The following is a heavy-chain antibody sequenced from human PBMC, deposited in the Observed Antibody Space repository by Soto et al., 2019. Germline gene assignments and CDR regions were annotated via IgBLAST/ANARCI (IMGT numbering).Heavy chain of an antibody. CDR2: IWYEGRNK. Sequence: GGSLRLSCAASGFTFSSYGMHRVRQAPGKRLEWGSVIWYEGRNKYYADTVKGRFTISRGNSTNTLYLQMYTPRAEDTALYYSARGMITFGGVESPIDEFDMCGQGKMVTVSS. CDR1: GFTFSSYG. J-gene: IGHJ3*02. CDR3: ARGMITFGGVESPIDEFDM. D-gene: IGHD3-16*01. V-gene: IGHV3-33*01.